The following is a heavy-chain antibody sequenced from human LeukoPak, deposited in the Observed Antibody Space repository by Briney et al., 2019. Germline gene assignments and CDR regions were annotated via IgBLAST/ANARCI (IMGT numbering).Heavy chain of an antibody. D-gene: IGHD3-9*01. V-gene: IGHV3-15*01. J-gene: IGHJ6*02. CDR3: TTDPSHVLRYFDWSVGPYYYGMDV. CDR2: IKSKTDGGTT. Sequence: PGGSLRLSCAASGFTFSNAWMSWVRQAPGKGLEWAGRIKSKTDGGTTDYAAPVEGRFTISRDDSKNTLYLQMNSLKTEDTAAYYCTTDPSHVLRYFDWSVGPYYYGMDVWGQGTTVTVSS. CDR1: GFTFSNAW.